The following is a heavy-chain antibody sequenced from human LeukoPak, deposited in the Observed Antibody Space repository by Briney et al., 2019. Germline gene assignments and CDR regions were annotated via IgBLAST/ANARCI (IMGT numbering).Heavy chain of an antibody. CDR2: IYYSGST. CDR1: GGSISSYY. J-gene: IGHJ6*03. Sequence: PSETLSLTCTVSGGSISSYYWSWIRQPPGKGLEWIGYIYYSGSTNYNPSLKSRVTISVDTSKNQFSLKLSSVTAADTAVYYCARTGVAAARARWLMGYYYYYYMDVWGKGTTVTVSS. V-gene: IGHV4-59*01. CDR3: ARTGVAAARARWLMGYYYYYYMDV. D-gene: IGHD6-13*01.